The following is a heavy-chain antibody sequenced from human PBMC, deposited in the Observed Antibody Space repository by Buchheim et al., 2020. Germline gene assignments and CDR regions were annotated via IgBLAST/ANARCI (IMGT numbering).Heavy chain of an antibody. CDR3: ARGKRYYYGSGSYYQIMDY. CDR2: ISYDGSNK. Sequence: QVQLVESGGGVVQPGRSLRLSCAASGFTFSSYAMHWVRQAPGKGLEWVAVISYDGSNKYYADSVKGRFTISRDNSKTTLYLQMNSLRAEDTAVYYCARGKRYYYGSGSYYQIMDYWGQGTL. J-gene: IGHJ4*02. CDR1: GFTFSSYA. D-gene: IGHD3-10*01. V-gene: IGHV3-30-3*01.